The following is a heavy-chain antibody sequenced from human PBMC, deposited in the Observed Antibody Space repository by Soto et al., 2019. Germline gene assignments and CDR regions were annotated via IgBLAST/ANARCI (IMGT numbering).Heavy chain of an antibody. CDR3: AKVVVPAAMVNYYYGMDV. CDR2: TSWDGNNK. CDR1: GFTFSGYA. D-gene: IGHD2-2*01. V-gene: IGHV3-30*04. Sequence: PGGSRRLSCAASGFTFSGYAMHWVRQPPGKGLEWVAVTSWDGNNKYYADSVKGRFTISRDNSKNTLYLQMNSLRPEDMAVYYCAKVVVPAAMVNYYYGMDVWGQGTTVTVSS. J-gene: IGHJ6*02.